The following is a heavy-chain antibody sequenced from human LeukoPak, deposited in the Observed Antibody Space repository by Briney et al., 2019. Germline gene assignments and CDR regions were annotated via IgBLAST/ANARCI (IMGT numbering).Heavy chain of an antibody. D-gene: IGHD1-26*01. CDR1: GYTFTGYY. CDR3: ARSSGSYYDFDY. CDR2: INPNSGGT. V-gene: IGHV1-2*06. Sequence: ASVKVSCKASGYTFTGYYMHWVRQAPGQGLEWMGRINPNSGGTNYAQKFQGRVTITRDTSASTAYMELSSLRSEDTAVYYCARSSGSYYDFDYWGQGTLVTVSS. J-gene: IGHJ4*02.